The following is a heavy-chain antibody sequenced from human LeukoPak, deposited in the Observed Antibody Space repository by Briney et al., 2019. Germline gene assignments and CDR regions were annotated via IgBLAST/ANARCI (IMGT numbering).Heavy chain of an antibody. V-gene: IGHV1-69*08. J-gene: IGHJ3*02. CDR1: GGSCIT. Sequence: SVKVSCKASGGSCITISWVRRAPGQGLEWMGRIIPMLGTPHYAQEFQGRVTITADKSTSTAYMELNSLKSEDSAVYYCAREPDAFDIWGQGTMVTVSP. CDR2: IIPMLGTP. CDR3: AREPDAFDI.